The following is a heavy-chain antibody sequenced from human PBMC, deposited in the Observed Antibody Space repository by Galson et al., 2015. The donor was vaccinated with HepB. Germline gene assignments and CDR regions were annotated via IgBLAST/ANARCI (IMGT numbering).Heavy chain of an antibody. CDR3: AREIYDFWSGLFDP. J-gene: IGHJ5*02. CDR2: IIPIFGTA. CDR1: GGTFSSYA. Sequence: SVKVSCKASGGTFSSYAISWVRQAPGQGLEWMGGIIPIFGTANYAQKFQGRVTITADESTSTAYMELSSLRSEDTAVYYCAREIYDFWSGLFDPWGQGALVTVSS. D-gene: IGHD3-3*01. V-gene: IGHV1-69*13.